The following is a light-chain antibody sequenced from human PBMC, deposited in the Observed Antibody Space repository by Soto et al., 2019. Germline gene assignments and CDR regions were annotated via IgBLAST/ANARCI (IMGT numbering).Light chain of an antibody. J-gene: IGKJ4*01. CDR2: KAS. Sequence: DIQMTQSPATLSASVGDRVTITCRASQSISSWLAWYQQKPGKAPKLLIYKASTLESGVPSRFSGSESGTEFTLTISSLQPDDFATYYCQQYNSYQLTFGGGTKVDIK. CDR1: QSISSW. V-gene: IGKV1-5*03. CDR3: QQYNSYQLT.